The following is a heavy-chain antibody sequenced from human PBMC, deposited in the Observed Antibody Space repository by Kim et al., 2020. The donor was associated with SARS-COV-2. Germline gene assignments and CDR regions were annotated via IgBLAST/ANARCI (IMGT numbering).Heavy chain of an antibody. V-gene: IGHV3-23*03. CDR3: AKDFGVTPGTEYFQH. CDR1: GFTFSSYA. J-gene: IGHJ1*01. Sequence: GGSLRLSCAASGFTFSSYAMSWVRQAPGKGLEWVSVIYSGGSSTYYADSVKGRFTISRDNSKNTLYLQMNSLRAEDTAVYYCAKDFGVTPGTEYFQHWGQGTLVTVSS. CDR2: IYSGGSST. D-gene: IGHD3-10*01.